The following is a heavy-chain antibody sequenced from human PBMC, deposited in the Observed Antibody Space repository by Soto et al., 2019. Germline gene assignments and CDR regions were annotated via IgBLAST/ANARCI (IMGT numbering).Heavy chain of an antibody. CDR3: AKGRLGGTFYGPRAF. CDR2: ITYDGSSK. CDR1: GFNFDNYG. V-gene: IGHV3-30*18. D-gene: IGHD1-7*01. Sequence: PGGSLRLSCQASGFNFDNYGMHWVRQAPGKGLVWVAVITYDGSSKYYADSVKGRFTISRDNSKNTLSLHLNTLKPDDTAVYHCAKGRLGGTFYGPRAFWGQGTLVTVSS. J-gene: IGHJ4*02.